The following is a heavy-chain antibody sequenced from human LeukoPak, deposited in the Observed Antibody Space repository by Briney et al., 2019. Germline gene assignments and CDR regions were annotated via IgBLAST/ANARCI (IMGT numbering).Heavy chain of an antibody. Sequence: ASVKVSCKASGYTFTSYGISWVRQAPGQGLEWMGWISAYNGNTNYAQKLQGRVTMTTDTSTSTAYMELRSLRSDDTAVYYCARIERVIFGVVLPPYYYYYMDVWGKGTTVTVSS. J-gene: IGHJ6*03. V-gene: IGHV1-18*01. CDR3: ARIERVIFGVVLPPYYYYYMDV. CDR1: GYTFTSYG. CDR2: ISAYNGNT. D-gene: IGHD3-3*01.